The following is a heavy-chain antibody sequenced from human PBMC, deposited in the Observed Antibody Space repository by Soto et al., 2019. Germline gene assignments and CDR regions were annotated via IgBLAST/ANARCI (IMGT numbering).Heavy chain of an antibody. J-gene: IGHJ5*02. CDR2: ISAYNGNT. D-gene: IGHD3-3*01. CDR1: GDTFTSYG. V-gene: IGHV1-18*01. Sequence: GASVKVSCKASGDTFTSYGISWVRQAPGQGLEWMGWISAYNGNTNYAQKLQGRVTMTTDTSTSTAYMELRSLRSDDTAVYYCARDDFWSGSHWFDPWGQGTLVTVSS. CDR3: ARDDFWSGSHWFDP.